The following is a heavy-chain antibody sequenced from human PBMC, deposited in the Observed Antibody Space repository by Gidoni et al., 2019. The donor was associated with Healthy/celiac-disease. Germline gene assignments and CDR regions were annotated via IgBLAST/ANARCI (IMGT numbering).Heavy chain of an antibody. CDR3: ALCRYSSSSVFDY. CDR2: IIPIFGTA. CDR1: GGTFSSYA. Sequence: QVQRGQSGAEVKKPGSAVKVSCRACGGTFSSYAISLVRQAPGQGLEWMGGIIPIFGTAYYAQKFQGSVTITADESTSTAYMELSSLRSEDTAVYYCALCRYSSSSVFDYWGQGTLVTVSS. V-gene: IGHV1-69*01. J-gene: IGHJ4*02. D-gene: IGHD6-6*01.